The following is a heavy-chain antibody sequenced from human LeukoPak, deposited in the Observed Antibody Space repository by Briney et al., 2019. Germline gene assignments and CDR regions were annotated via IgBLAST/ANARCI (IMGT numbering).Heavy chain of an antibody. Sequence: GGSLRLSCAASGFTFSHFTVNWVRQAPGKGLEWVSSISSNAYYMYYADSVKGRFTISRDNAKNSLYLQMSSLRAEDTAVYYCARDYTSSSGSSPFDYWGQGTLVTVSS. V-gene: IGHV3-21*01. D-gene: IGHD6-19*01. CDR2: ISSNAYYM. CDR3: ARDYTSSSGSSPFDY. CDR1: GFTFSHFT. J-gene: IGHJ4*02.